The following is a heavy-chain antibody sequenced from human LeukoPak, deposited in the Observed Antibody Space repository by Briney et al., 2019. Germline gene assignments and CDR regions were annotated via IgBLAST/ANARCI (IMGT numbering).Heavy chain of an antibody. D-gene: IGHD4-11*01. V-gene: IGHV3-30*03. CDR3: ARDFPDYTAYFDY. J-gene: IGHJ4*02. CDR2: TSDDGSKK. CDR1: GFTFSSYG. Sequence: GGSLRLSCAASGFTFSSYGMHWVRQAPGKGLEWVAVTSDDGSKKYYTDSVKGRFTISRDDSKNTLYLQMNSLRTEDTAMYYCARDFPDYTAYFDYWGQGTLVTVSS.